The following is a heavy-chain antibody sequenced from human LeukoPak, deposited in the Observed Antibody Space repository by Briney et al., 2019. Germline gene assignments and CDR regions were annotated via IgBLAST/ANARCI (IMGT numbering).Heavy chain of an antibody. CDR2: IRSKANSYAT. D-gene: IGHD2-8*01. Sequence: GGSLRLSCAASGFTFSGSAMHWVRQASGKGLEWVGRIRSKANSYATAYAASVKGRFIISRDDSKNTAYLQMNSLKTEDTAVYYCTRHGGYCTNGVCYRGFDYWGQGTLVTVSS. CDR1: GFTFSGSA. CDR3: TRHGGYCTNGVCYRGFDY. J-gene: IGHJ4*02. V-gene: IGHV3-73*01.